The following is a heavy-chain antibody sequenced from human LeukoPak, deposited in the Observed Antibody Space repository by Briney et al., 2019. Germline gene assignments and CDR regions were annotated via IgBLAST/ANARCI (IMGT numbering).Heavy chain of an antibody. V-gene: IGHV1-69*13. CDR1: GYTFTSYD. D-gene: IGHD2-2*01. CDR3: ARTRLLRRHYYYGMDV. Sequence: SVKVSCTASGYTFTSYDINWVRQAPGQGLEWMGGIIPIFGTANYAQKFQGRVTITADESTSTAYMELSSLRSEDTAVYYCARTRLLRRHYYYGMDVWGQGTTVTVSS. CDR2: IIPIFGTA. J-gene: IGHJ6*02.